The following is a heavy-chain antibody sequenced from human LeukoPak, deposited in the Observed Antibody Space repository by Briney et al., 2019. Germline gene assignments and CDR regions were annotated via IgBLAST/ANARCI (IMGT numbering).Heavy chain of an antibody. D-gene: IGHD6-25*01. J-gene: IGHJ5*02. CDR1: GGSFSGYY. V-gene: IGHV4-34*01. CDR2: INHSGGT. CDR3: ARLKVPYTSGLAP. Sequence: PSETLSLTCVVYGGSFSGYYWSWIRQPPGKGLEWIGEINHSGGTNYNPSLKSRDIMSVDTSKNQFSLKLSSVTAADTAVYYCARLKVPYTSGLAPWGQGTLVTVPS.